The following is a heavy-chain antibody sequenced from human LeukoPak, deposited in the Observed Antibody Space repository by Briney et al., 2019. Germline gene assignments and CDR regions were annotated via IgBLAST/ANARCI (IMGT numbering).Heavy chain of an antibody. D-gene: IGHD2/OR15-2a*01. CDR3: AKVSTRLYFDY. CDR2: ISGSGGST. Sequence: GGSLRLSCAASGFTFSDYYMSWIRQAPGKGLEWVSAISGSGGSTYYADSVKGRFTISRDNSKNTLYLQMNSLRAEDTAVYYCAKVSTRLYFDYWGQGTLVTVSS. CDR1: GFTFSDYY. V-gene: IGHV3-23*01. J-gene: IGHJ4*02.